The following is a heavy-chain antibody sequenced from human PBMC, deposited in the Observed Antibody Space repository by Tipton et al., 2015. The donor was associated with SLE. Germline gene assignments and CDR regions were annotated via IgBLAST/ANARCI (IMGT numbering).Heavy chain of an antibody. CDR3: ARHKLSRWYFDL. Sequence: LRLSCAVYGGSFSGDYWTWIRQSPGKGLEWIAEISQSGSTNYNPSLQSRVSMSVDTSKSQFSLKMSSLTAADTAMYYCARHKLSRWYFDLGGRGTLVTVSS. CDR1: GGSFSGDY. V-gene: IGHV4-34*01. J-gene: IGHJ2*01. CDR2: ISQSGST.